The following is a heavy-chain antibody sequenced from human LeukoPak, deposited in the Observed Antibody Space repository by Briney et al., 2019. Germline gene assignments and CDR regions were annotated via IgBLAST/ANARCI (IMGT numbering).Heavy chain of an antibody. Sequence: ASVKVSCKASGYSFTAYYMHWVREAPVQGLEWMGWIKANSGGTNYAQKFQGRVTMTRDTSISTAYMELSRLRSDDTAVYYCASSAGWDILTGYYYYYMDVWGKGTTVTVSS. CDR1: GYSFTAYY. J-gene: IGHJ6*03. CDR2: IKANSGGT. CDR3: ASSAGWDILTGYYYYYMDV. V-gene: IGHV1-2*02. D-gene: IGHD3-9*01.